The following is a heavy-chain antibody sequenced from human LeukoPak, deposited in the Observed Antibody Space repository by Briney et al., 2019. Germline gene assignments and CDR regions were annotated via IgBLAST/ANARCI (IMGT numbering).Heavy chain of an antibody. CDR1: GFTLSSCA. J-gene: IGHJ4*02. D-gene: IGHD1-26*01. CDR3: AKANSGSYLDYFDS. CDR2: ISHTGGST. V-gene: IGHV3-23*01. Sequence: GGSLRLSCAASGFTLSSCAMSWVRQAPGRGLEWVSTISHTGGSTHYADSVKGRFTISRDNSKNTVYLQVNTVRADDTAVYYCAKANSGSYLDYFDSWGQGTLVTVSS.